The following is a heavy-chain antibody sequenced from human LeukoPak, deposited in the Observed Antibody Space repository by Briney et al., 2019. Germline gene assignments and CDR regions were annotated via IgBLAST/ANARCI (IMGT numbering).Heavy chain of an antibody. D-gene: IGHD3-16*01. CDR2: IYYTGTT. J-gene: IGHJ3*01. CDR1: GGSISGTYY. Sequence: PSETLSLTCTVSGGSISGTYYWSWIRQPPGKGLEWIGYIYYTGTTDSNPSLKSRVTISLDTSKNQFSLNLSSVTAADTAVYYCARRWVYDKRAFDAWGQGTMVTVSS. CDR3: ARRWVYDKRAFDA. V-gene: IGHV4-59*08.